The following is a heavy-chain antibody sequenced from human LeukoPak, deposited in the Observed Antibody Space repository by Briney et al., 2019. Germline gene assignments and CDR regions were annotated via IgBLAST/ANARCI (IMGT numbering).Heavy chain of an antibody. CDR1: GFTFSGSA. V-gene: IGHV3-73*01. D-gene: IGHD1-26*01. CDR3: AREGGSYHFDY. Sequence: GGSLRLSCAASGFTFSGSAMHWVRQASGKGLEWVGRIRSKANSYATAYAASVKGRFTISRDNAKNSLYLQMNSLRAEDTAVYYCAREGGSYHFDYWGQGTLVTVSS. J-gene: IGHJ4*02. CDR2: IRSKANSYAT.